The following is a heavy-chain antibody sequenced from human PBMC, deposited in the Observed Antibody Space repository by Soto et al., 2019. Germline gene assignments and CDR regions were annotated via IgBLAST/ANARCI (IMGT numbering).Heavy chain of an antibody. CDR2: IYSGGST. V-gene: IGHV3-66*01. D-gene: IGHD6-19*01. J-gene: IGHJ5*02. CDR1: GFTVSTKY. Sequence: GGSLRLSCAASGFTVSTKYMSWVRQAPGKGLEWVSVIYSGGSTFYADSVRGRFTISRDNAKNTVNLQMNSLRAEDTAVYYCAGAIAVATFDPWGQGTLVTVSS. CDR3: AGAIAVATFDP.